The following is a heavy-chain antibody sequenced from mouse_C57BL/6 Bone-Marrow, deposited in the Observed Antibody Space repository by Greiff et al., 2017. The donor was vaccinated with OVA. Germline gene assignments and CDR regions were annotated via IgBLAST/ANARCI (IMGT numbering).Heavy chain of an antibody. CDR1: GYTFTDYY. CDR2: INPYNGGT. D-gene: IGHD2-5*01. CDR3: AREGSNYDYAMDY. J-gene: IGHJ4*01. Sequence: VQLQQSGPVLVKPGASVKMSCKASGYTFTDYYMNWVKQSHGKSLEWIGVINPYNGGTSYNQKFKGKATLTVDKSSSTAYMELNSLTSEDSEVYYCAREGSNYDYAMDYWGQGTSVTVSS. V-gene: IGHV1-19*01.